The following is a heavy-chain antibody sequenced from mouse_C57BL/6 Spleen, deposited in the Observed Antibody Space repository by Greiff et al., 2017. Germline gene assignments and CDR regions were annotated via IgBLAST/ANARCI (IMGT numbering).Heavy chain of an antibody. J-gene: IGHJ4*01. V-gene: IGHV1-82*01. D-gene: IGHD1-1*01. CDR3: AREGTTNYYAMDY. Sequence: QVQLKQSGPELVKPGASVKISCKASGYAFSSSWMNWVKQRPGKGLEWIGRIYPGDGDTNYNGKFKGKATLTADKSSSTAYMQLSSLTSEDSAVYFCAREGTTNYYAMDYWGQGTSVTVSS. CDR1: GYAFSSSW. CDR2: IYPGDGDT.